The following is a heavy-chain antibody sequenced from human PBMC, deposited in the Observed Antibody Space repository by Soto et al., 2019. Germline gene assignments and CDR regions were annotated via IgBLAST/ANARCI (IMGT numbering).Heavy chain of an antibody. Sequence: QVQLVESGGGVVQPGRSLRLSCAASGFTFSSYGMHWVRQAPGKGLEWVAVISYDGSNKYYADSVKGRFTISRDNSKNTLYLQMNSLRAGDTAVFYCAKGGGGFDYWGQGTLVTVSS. V-gene: IGHV3-30*18. CDR2: ISYDGSNK. D-gene: IGHD3-16*01. CDR3: AKGGGGFDY. CDR1: GFTFSSYG. J-gene: IGHJ4*02.